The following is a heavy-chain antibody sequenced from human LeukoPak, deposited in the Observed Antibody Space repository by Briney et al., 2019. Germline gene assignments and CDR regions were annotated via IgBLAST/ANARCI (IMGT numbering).Heavy chain of an antibody. CDR2: ISGSGGST. D-gene: IGHD6-19*01. V-gene: IGHV3-23*01. Sequence: GGSLRLSCAASGFTFSSYAMSWVRQAPGKGLEWVSAISGSGGSTYYADSVKGRFTISRDNTKNTLYLQMNSLRAEDTAVYYCAKRLAVAGTGYYFDYWGQGTLVTVSS. CDR1: GFTFSSYA. J-gene: IGHJ4*02. CDR3: AKRLAVAGTGYYFDY.